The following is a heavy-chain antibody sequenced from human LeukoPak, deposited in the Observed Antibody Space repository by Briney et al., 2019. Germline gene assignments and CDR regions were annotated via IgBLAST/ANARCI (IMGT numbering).Heavy chain of an antibody. Sequence: GGSLRLSCAASGFTFNNAWMSWVRQAPGKGLEWVGRIKSKTDAETTDYAPPVKGRFIISRDDSQNTLFLQMNTLKTEDTAMYYCTRMPSTSWFDPWGQGTLVTVSS. D-gene: IGHD5/OR15-5a*01. CDR1: GFTFNNAW. V-gene: IGHV3-15*01. CDR2: IKSKTDAETT. CDR3: TRMPSTSWFDP. J-gene: IGHJ5*02.